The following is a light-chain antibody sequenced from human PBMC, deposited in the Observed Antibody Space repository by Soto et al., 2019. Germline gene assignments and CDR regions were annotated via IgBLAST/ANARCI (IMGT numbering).Light chain of an antibody. Sequence: IVLTRSPATFSFSPVERATLSCMASQNISNYLIWYQQKPGQAPRLLIHGASTRAPGFPARFSGSGSGTDFTLTISSLQSEDFAVYYCQQYNNWPWTCGQGNTGDIK. J-gene: IGKJ1*01. V-gene: IGKV3-15*01. CDR2: GAS. CDR3: QQYNNWPWT. CDR1: QNISNY.